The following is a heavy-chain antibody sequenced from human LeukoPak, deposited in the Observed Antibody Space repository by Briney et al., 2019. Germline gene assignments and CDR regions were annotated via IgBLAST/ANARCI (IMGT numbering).Heavy chain of an antibody. CDR3: ARRNSHNYYFGMDV. J-gene: IGHJ6*02. CDR1: GYTFTTYD. CDR2: MNPNSGNT. Sequence: ASVKVSCKASGYTFTTYDINWVRQATGQGLEWTGWMNPNSGNTGFALKFQGRVSMTRDTSISTAYMELSSLRSEDTAVYYCARRNSHNYYFGMDVWGQGTTVTVSS. V-gene: IGHV1-8*01. D-gene: IGHD2/OR15-2a*01.